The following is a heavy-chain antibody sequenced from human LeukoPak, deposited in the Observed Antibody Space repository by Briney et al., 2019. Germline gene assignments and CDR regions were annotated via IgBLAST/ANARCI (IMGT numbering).Heavy chain of an antibody. Sequence: GGSLRLSCAASGFTFSSYAMSWVRQAPGKGLEWVSAISGSGGSTYYADSVKGRFTISRDNSKNTLYLQMNSLRAEDTAVYYCTKNTREAPVGATSDYWGQGTLVTVSS. CDR1: GFTFSSYA. CDR2: ISGSGGST. D-gene: IGHD1-26*01. CDR3: TKNTREAPVGATSDY. V-gene: IGHV3-23*01. J-gene: IGHJ4*02.